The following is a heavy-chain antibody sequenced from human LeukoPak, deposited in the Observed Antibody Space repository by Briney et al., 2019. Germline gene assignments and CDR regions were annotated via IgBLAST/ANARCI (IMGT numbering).Heavy chain of an antibody. CDR1: GYSISSGYY. J-gene: IGHJ4*02. CDR3: ARDPDIVVVPAAD. V-gene: IGHV4-38-2*02. D-gene: IGHD2-2*01. CDR2: IYHSGST. Sequence: SETLSLTCTVSGYSISSGYYWGWIRQPPGKGLEWIGSIYHSGSTYYNPSLKSRVTISVDTSKNQFSLKLSSVTAADTAVYYCARDPDIVVVPAADWGQGTLVTVFS.